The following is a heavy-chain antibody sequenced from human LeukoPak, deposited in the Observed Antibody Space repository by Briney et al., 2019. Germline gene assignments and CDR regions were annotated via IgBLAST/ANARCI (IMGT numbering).Heavy chain of an antibody. CDR2: ISSSGSTI. CDR3: ARDCSGGSRYSPASGAFDI. CDR1: VFTFSSYE. V-gene: IGHV3-48*03. J-gene: IGHJ3*02. Sequence: GGSLRLSCAASVFTFSSYEMNWVRQAPGKGLEWVSYISSSGSTIYYADSVKGRFTISRDNAKNSLYLQMNSLRAEDTAVYYCARDCSGGSRYSPASGAFDIRGQGTMVTVSS. D-gene: IGHD2-15*01.